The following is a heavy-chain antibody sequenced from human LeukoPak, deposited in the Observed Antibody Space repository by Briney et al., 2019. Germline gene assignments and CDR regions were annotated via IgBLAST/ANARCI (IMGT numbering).Heavy chain of an antibody. D-gene: IGHD3-9*01. V-gene: IGHV3-23*01. Sequence: GGSLRLSCAASGFTFSSYAMIWVRQPPGKGLEWVSAISGSGGSTYYADSVKGRFTISRDKSKNTLYLQMNSLRAEDTAVYYCAKGLVLFDYWGQGTLVTVSS. CDR1: GFTFSSYA. CDR2: ISGSGGST. CDR3: AKGLVLFDY. J-gene: IGHJ4*02.